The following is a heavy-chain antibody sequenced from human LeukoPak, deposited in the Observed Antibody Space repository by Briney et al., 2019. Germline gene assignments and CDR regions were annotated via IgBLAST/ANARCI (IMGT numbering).Heavy chain of an antibody. V-gene: IGHV3-48*04. J-gene: IGHJ5*02. Sequence: GGSLRLSCAASGFTFSSYSMNWVRQAPGKGLEWVSYISSSSSTIYYADSVKGRFTISRDNAKNSLYLQMNSLRAEDTAVYYCARDSLERSPSNHGEFDPWGQGTLVTVSS. CDR2: ISSSSSTI. CDR3: ARDSLERSPSNHGEFDP. D-gene: IGHD4-11*01. CDR1: GFTFSSYS.